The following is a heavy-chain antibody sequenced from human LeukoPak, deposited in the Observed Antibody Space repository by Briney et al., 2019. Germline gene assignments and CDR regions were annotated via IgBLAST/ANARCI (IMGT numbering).Heavy chain of an antibody. CDR3: ASAPPDASGWTGADLDY. Sequence: ASVKVSCKASGYTFTSYTMNWVRQAPGQGLEWMGWINTNTGNPTYAQGFTGRFVFSLDTSVNTAYLQISSLKAEDTAVYYCASAPPDASGWTGADLDYWGQGTLVTVSS. CDR2: INTNTGNP. CDR1: GYTFTSYT. V-gene: IGHV7-4-1*02. J-gene: IGHJ4*02. D-gene: IGHD6-19*01.